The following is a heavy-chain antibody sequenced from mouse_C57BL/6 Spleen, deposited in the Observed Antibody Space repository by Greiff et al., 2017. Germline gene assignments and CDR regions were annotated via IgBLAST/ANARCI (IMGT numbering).Heavy chain of an antibody. J-gene: IGHJ3*01. V-gene: IGHV1-42*01. CDR3: ARSEPVWFAY. Sequence: EVKLVESGPELVKPGASVKISCKASGYSFTGYYMNWVKQSPEKSLEWIGEINPSTGGTTYNQKFKAKATLTVDKSSSTAYMQLKSLTSEDSAVYYCARSEPVWFAYWGQGTLVTVSA. CDR2: INPSTGGT. CDR1: GYSFTGYY.